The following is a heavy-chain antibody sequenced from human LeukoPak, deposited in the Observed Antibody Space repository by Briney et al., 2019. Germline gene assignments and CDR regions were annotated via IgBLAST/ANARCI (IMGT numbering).Heavy chain of an antibody. CDR3: AAYGSGSYYNGGYFDY. Sequence: SETLSLTCTVSGGSISSSSYYWGWIRQPPGKGLEWIGTIYHNGATYYNPSLRSRVTISVDTSKNQFSLKLSSVTAADTAVYYCAAYGSGSYYNGGYFDYWGQGTLVTVSS. J-gene: IGHJ4*02. D-gene: IGHD3-10*01. CDR1: GGSISSSSYY. CDR2: IYHNGAT. V-gene: IGHV4-39*07.